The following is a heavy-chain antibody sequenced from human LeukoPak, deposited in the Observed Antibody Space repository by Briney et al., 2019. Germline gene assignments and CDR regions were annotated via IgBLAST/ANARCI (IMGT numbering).Heavy chain of an antibody. Sequence: GGSLRLSCAASGFTFSTYAMSWVRQAPGKGLEWVSVTYTGGNSYYAGSVQGRFIISRDISKNTLYLQMNNLRAEDSALYYCARGGRGSAAVVAPRSFDIWGQGTMVTVSS. V-gene: IGHV3-53*01. J-gene: IGHJ3*02. CDR3: ARGGRGSAAVVAPRSFDI. D-gene: IGHD3-22*01. CDR1: GFTFSTYA. CDR2: TYTGGNS.